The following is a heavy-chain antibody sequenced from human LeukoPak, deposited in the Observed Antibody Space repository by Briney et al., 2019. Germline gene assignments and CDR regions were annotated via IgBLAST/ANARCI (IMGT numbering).Heavy chain of an antibody. CDR1: GGSISSFY. CDR3: AIQSGSFFS. J-gene: IGHJ5*02. Sequence: PSETLSLTCTVSGGSISSFYWTWIRQPAGKGLEWIGRGYGSGSANYSPSLNSRVTMSVDTSKNHFSLKLRSVTAADTAVYYCAIQSGSFFSWGQGAQVTVSS. CDR2: GYGSGSA. D-gene: IGHD1-26*01. V-gene: IGHV4-4*07.